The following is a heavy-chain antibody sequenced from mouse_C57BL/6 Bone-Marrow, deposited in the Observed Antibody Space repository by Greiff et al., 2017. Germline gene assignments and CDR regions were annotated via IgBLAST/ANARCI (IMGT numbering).Heavy chain of an antibody. CDR2: IDPENGDT. CDR3: TRIAY. Sequence: VPLKQSGAELVRPGASVKLSCTASGFNIKDAYMHWVKQRPEQGLEWIGWIDPENGDTESASKFQGKATITVDTSSNTAYLQLSSLTSEDTAVYYCTRIAYWGQGTLVTVSA. CDR1: GFNIKDAY. V-gene: IGHV14-4*01. J-gene: IGHJ3*01.